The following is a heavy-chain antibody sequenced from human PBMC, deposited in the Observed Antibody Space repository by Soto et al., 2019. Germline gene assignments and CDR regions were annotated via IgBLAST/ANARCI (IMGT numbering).Heavy chain of an antibody. Sequence: QVHLVQSGAEVKKPGSSVKVSCKASGGTFSSNAISWVRQAPGQGLEWMGGIIPIFGTANYAQKFQGRVTITADESTSTAYMELSSLRSEDTAIYYCARPTRYYYDTSDQSAWFDPWGQGTLVTVSS. CDR2: IIPIFGTA. V-gene: IGHV1-69*12. CDR3: ARPTRYYYDTSDQSAWFDP. J-gene: IGHJ5*02. CDR1: GGTFSSNA. D-gene: IGHD3-22*01.